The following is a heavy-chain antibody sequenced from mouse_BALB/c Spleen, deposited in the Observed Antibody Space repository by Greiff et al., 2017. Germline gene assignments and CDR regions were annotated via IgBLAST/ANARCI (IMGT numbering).Heavy chain of an antibody. CDR3: TRPYDYDGAWFAY. CDR2: INPSTGYT. J-gene: IGHJ3*01. V-gene: IGHV1-7*01. Sequence: QVQLQQSGAELAKPGASVKMSCKASGYTFTSYWMHWVKQRPGQGLEWIGYINPSTGYTEYNQKFKDKATLTVDKSSSTAYMQLSSPTSEDSAVYYCTRPYDYDGAWFAYWGQGTLVTVSA. CDR1: GYTFTSYW. D-gene: IGHD2-4*01.